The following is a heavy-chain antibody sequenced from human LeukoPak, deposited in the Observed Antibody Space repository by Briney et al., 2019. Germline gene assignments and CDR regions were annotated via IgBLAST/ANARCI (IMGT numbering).Heavy chain of an antibody. Sequence: GGSLRLSCAASGFTFSSYSMNWVRQAPGKGLEWVSSISSSSSYIYYADSVKGRFTVSRDNAKNSLYLQMNSLRAEDTAVYYCARDAGSYGDYNWFDPWGQGTLVTVSS. D-gene: IGHD4-17*01. J-gene: IGHJ5*02. CDR2: ISSSSSYI. CDR3: ARDAGSYGDYNWFDP. CDR1: GFTFSSYS. V-gene: IGHV3-21*01.